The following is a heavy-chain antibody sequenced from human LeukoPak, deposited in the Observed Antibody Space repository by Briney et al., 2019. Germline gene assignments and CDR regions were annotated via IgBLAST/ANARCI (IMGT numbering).Heavy chain of an antibody. CDR1: GGSISSYY. J-gene: IGHJ4*02. Sequence: SEALSLTCTVSGGSISSYYWSWIRQPPGRGLEWIGYVYYSGSTNYNSSLKSRVTISVDTSKNQFSLNLRSVTAADTAVYYCARHGGGTYLQYWGQGALVIVSA. CDR3: ARHGGGTYLQY. V-gene: IGHV4-59*08. D-gene: IGHD1-26*01. CDR2: VYYSGST.